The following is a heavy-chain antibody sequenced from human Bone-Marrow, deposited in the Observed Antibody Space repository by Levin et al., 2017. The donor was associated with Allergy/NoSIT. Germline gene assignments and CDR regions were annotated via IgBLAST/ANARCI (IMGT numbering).Heavy chain of an antibody. J-gene: IGHJ3*02. CDR2: INWNGGST. CDR3: ARGITVGGVIAHDAFDI. V-gene: IGHV3-20*01. Sequence: GGSLRLSCAASGFTFDDYGMSWVRQAPGKGLEWVSGINWNGGSTGYADSVKGRFTISRDNAKNSLYLQMNSLRAEDTALYHCARGITVGGVIAHDAFDIWGQGTMVTVSS. CDR1: GFTFDDYG. D-gene: IGHD3-16*02.